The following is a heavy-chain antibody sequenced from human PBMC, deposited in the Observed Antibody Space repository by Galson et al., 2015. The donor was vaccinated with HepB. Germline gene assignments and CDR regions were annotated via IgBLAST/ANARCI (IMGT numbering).Heavy chain of an antibody. D-gene: IGHD3-3*01. CDR2: IKQDGSEK. J-gene: IGHJ4*02. CDR1: GFTFSSYW. V-gene: IGHV3-7*03. CDR3: ARLRFLEPITYYFDY. Sequence: SLRLSCAASGFTFSSYWMSWVRQAPGKGLEWVANIKQDGSEKYYVDSVKGRFTISRDNARNSLYVQMNSLRAEDTAIYYCARLRFLEPITYYFDYWGQGTLVTVSS.